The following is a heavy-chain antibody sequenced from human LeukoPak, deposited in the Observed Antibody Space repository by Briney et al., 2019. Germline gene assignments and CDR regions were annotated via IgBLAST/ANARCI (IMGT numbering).Heavy chain of an antibody. CDR3: ATTAPTNNYYDSSGYFY. D-gene: IGHD3-22*01. CDR1: GGSISSGGYY. J-gene: IGHJ4*02. CDR2: IYYSGST. Sequence: SETLSLTCTVSGGSISSGGYYWSWIRQHPGKGLEWIGYIYYSGSTYYNPSLKSRVTISVDTSKNQFSLKLSSVTAADTAVYHCATTAPTNNYYDSSGYFYWGQGTLVTVSS. V-gene: IGHV4-31*03.